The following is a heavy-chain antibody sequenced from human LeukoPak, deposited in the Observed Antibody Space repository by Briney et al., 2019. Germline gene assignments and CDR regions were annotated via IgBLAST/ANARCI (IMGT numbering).Heavy chain of an antibody. CDR3: ARELTIAFLHSPSDY. Sequence: KSGGSLRLSCAASGFTFSSYSMNWVRQAPGKGLEWVSSISSSSSYIYYADSVKGRFTISKDNAKNSLYLQMNSLRAEDTAVYYCARELTIAFLHSPSDYWGQGTLVTVSS. J-gene: IGHJ4*02. CDR1: GFTFSSYS. D-gene: IGHD3-3*02. CDR2: ISSSSSYI. V-gene: IGHV3-21*01.